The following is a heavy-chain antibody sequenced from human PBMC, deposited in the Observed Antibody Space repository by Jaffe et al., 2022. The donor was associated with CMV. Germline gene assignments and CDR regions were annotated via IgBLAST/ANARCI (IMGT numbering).Heavy chain of an antibody. Sequence: EVQLVESGGGLVQPGRSLRLSCAASGFSFDDYAMHWVRQAPGRGLEWVSGISWNSDTTGYADSVKGRFTISRDNAKKSLYLEMNSLRVEDTALYYCVRSVRGSYYGSGANWFDPWGQGTLVTVSS. CDR1: GFSFDDYA. D-gene: IGHD3-10*01. CDR2: ISWNSDTT. J-gene: IGHJ5*02. V-gene: IGHV3-9*01. CDR3: VRSVRGSYYGSGANWFDP.